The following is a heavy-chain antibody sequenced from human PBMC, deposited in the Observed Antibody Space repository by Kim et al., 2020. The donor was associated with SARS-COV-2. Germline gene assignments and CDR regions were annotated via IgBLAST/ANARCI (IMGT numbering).Heavy chain of an antibody. J-gene: IGHJ3*02. CDR3: AREEDTAMGRGFDI. CDR1: GGSISSGGYY. CDR2: IYYSGST. V-gene: IGHV4-31*03. Sequence: SETLSLTCTVSGGSISSGGYYWSWIRQHPGKGLEWIGYIYYSGSTYYNPSLKSRVTISVDTSKNQFSLKLSSVTGADTAVYYCAREEDTAMGRGFDIWGQGTMVTVSS. D-gene: IGHD5-18*01.